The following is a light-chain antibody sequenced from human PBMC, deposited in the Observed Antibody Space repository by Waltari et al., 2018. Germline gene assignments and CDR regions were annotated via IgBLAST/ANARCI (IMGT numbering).Light chain of an antibody. CDR2: DVS. V-gene: IGLV2-14*03. J-gene: IGLJ1*01. CDR3: SSYTSSSTLL. Sequence: QSALTQPASVSGSPGQSITISCPGTSSDVGGYAYVSWYQQHPGKAPKLLIYDVSNRPSGVSSRFSGSKSGNTASLTISGLQAEDEADYYCSSYTSSSTLLFGSGTKVTVL. CDR1: SSDVGGYAY.